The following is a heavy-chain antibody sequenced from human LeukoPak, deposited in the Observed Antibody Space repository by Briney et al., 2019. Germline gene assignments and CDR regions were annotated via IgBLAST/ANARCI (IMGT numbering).Heavy chain of an antibody. CDR3: AKDRCSNGVGCYYYYMDV. CDR2: IQYDGSNE. Sequence: GGSLRLSCAASGFTFSDYYMSWIRQAPGKGLEWVAYIQYDGSNEQYADSVKGRFSISRDSSKSILYLQMNSLRAEDTAVYYCAKDRCSNGVGCYYYYMDVWGKGTTVTISS. CDR1: GFTFSDYY. J-gene: IGHJ6*03. V-gene: IGHV3-30*02. D-gene: IGHD2-8*01.